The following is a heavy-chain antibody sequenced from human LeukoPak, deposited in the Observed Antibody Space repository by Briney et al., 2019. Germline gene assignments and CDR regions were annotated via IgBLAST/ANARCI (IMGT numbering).Heavy chain of an antibody. CDR1: GGSISNYY. D-gene: IGHD6-19*01. Sequence: SETLSLTCTVSGGSISNYYWSWIRQRPGKGLEWIGYIYYSGSTNYNPSLKSRITISIDTSKNQFSLKLSSVTAADTAVYYCARLGNAAVANPPHWGQGTLVTVSS. J-gene: IGHJ1*01. CDR2: IYYSGST. V-gene: IGHV4-59*08. CDR3: ARLGNAAVANPPH.